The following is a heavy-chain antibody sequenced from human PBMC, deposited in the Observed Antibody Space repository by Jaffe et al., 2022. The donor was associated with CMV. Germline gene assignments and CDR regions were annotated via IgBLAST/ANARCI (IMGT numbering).Heavy chain of an antibody. D-gene: IGHD2-2*02. V-gene: IGHV4-39*01. CDR3: ASQGCSSTSCYTVYTIDY. CDR2: IYYSGST. CDR1: GGSISSSSYY. Sequence: QLQLQESGPGLVKPSETLSLTCTVSGGSISSSSYYWGWIRQPPGKGLEWIGSIYYSGSTYYNPSLKSRVTISVDTSKNQFSLKLSSVTAADTAVYYCASQGCSSTSCYTVYTIDYWGQGTLVTVSS. J-gene: IGHJ4*02.